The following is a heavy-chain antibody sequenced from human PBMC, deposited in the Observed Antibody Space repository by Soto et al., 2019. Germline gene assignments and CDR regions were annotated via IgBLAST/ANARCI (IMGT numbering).Heavy chain of an antibody. Sequence: SGPTLVNPTQTLTLTCTFSGFSLSTSGMCVSWIRQPPGKALEWLARIDWDDDKYYSTSLKTRLTISKDTSKNQVVLTMTNMDPVDTATYYCARAPGYCSGGSCFHDAFDIWGQGTMVTGSS. J-gene: IGHJ3*02. CDR3: ARAPGYCSGGSCFHDAFDI. D-gene: IGHD2-15*01. CDR1: GFSLSTSGMC. V-gene: IGHV2-70*11. CDR2: IDWDDDK.